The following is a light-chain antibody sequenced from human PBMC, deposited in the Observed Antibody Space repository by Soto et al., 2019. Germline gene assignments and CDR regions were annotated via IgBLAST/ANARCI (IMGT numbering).Light chain of an antibody. CDR2: EVS. CDR3: SSYTSSSTHWV. V-gene: IGLV2-14*01. J-gene: IGLJ3*02. CDR1: SSVVCGYNY. Sequence: QSALTQPASVSGSPGQSITISCTGTSSVVCGYNYVSWYQQHPGKAPKIMIYEVSNRPSGVSNRFSGSKSGNTASLTISGLQAEDEADYYCSSYTSSSTHWVFGGGTKLTVL.